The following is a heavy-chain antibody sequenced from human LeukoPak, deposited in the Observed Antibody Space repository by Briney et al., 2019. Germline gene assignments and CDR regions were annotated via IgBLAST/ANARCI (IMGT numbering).Heavy chain of an antibody. J-gene: IGHJ4*02. CDR1: GFTFSSHW. V-gene: IGHV3-74*01. D-gene: IGHD1-26*01. Sequence: PGGSLRLSCEASGFTFSSHWMHWVRQAPGKGLVWIANIRGGGGLFGYADSVKGRFTISRDNAKNTLYLHMNGLRAEDTAVYYCARDEVGAPPIDYWGQGTLVTVSS. CDR2: IRGGGGLF. CDR3: ARDEVGAPPIDY.